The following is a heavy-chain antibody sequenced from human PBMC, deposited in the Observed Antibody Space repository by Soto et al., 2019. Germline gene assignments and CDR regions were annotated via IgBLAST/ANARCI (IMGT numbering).Heavy chain of an antibody. J-gene: IGHJ6*02. D-gene: IGHD3-10*01. V-gene: IGHV4-34*01. Sequence: PSETLSLTCTVSGGSISSYYWSWVRQPAGKGLEWIGEINHSGSTNYNPSLKSRVTISVDTSKNQFSLKLSSVTAADTAVYYCARAMRGFNYYYGMDVWGQGTTVTVSS. CDR2: INHSGST. CDR1: GGSISSYY. CDR3: ARAMRGFNYYYGMDV.